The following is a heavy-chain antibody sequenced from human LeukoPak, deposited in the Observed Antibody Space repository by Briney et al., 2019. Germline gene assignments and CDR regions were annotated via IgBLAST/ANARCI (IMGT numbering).Heavy chain of an antibody. CDR1: RFTFYRYA. CDR2: IRGSNGIT. Sequence: GGSLRLSCEASRFTFYRYAMSLVRQAPGKGQDWVSVIRGSNGITFYVGSVKGRFSISRDNSKDTLYLQMNSLRAEDTAVYYCARNENSGWGYFDYWGQGTLVTVSS. CDR3: ARNENSGWGYFDY. D-gene: IGHD5-12*01. J-gene: IGHJ4*02. V-gene: IGHV3-23*01.